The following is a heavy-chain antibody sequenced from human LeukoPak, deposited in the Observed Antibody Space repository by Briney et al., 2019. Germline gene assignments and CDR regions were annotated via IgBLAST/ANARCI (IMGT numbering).Heavy chain of an antibody. CDR3: AREVPRDFWSGYYTRYYFDY. J-gene: IGHJ4*02. Sequence: GGSLRLSCAASGFTFSSYSMNWVRQAPGKGLEWVSYISSSSSTIYYADSVKGRFTISRDNAKNSLYLQMNSLRAEDTAVYYCAREVPRDFWSGYYTRYYFDYWGQGTLVTVSS. CDR2: ISSSSSTI. CDR1: GFTFSSYS. D-gene: IGHD3-3*01. V-gene: IGHV3-48*01.